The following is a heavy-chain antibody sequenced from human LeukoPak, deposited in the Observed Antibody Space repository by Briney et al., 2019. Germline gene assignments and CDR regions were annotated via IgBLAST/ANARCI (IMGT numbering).Heavy chain of an antibody. CDR1: GDSISSSSYY. D-gene: IGHD4-23*01. Sequence: PSETLSLTCTVSGDSISSSSYYWSWIRQPPGKGLEWIGLLYPSGSINYNPSLKSRVTISVDTSRTQFSLKLSSVTAADTAVYYCAKEGNDYGANSIDYWGQGTLVTVSS. CDR3: AKEGNDYGANSIDY. CDR2: LYPSGSI. J-gene: IGHJ4*02. V-gene: IGHV4-61*01.